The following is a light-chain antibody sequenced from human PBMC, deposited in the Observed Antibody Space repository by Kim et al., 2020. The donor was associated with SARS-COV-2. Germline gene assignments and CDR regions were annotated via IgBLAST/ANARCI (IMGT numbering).Light chain of an antibody. J-gene: IGKJ1*01. CDR1: RSISSY. Sequence: DIQMTQSPSSLSASVGDRITITCRASRSISSYLNWYQQKPGEAPKVLIYAASSLQGGVPSRFGGSGSGTNFTLTISSLQPEDFATYYCQQSFRTQRTFGQGTKV. CDR2: AAS. V-gene: IGKV1-39*01. CDR3: QQSFRTQRT.